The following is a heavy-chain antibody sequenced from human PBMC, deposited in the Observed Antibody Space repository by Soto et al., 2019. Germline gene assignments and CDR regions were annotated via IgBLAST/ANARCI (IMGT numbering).Heavy chain of an antibody. J-gene: IGHJ6*02. D-gene: IGHD3-3*01. CDR1: GFTVSSNY. CDR3: ARQITIFGVAYGMDV. Sequence: GGSLRLSCAASGFTVSSNYMSWVRQAPGKGLERVSVIYSGGSTYYADSKKGRFTISRDNSKNTLYLQMNSLRAEDTAVYYCARQITIFGVAYGMDVWGQGT. CDR2: IYSGGST. V-gene: IGHV3-53*01.